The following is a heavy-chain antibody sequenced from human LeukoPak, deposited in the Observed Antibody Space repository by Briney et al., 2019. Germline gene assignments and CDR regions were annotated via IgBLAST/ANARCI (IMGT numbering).Heavy chain of an antibody. CDR1: GGSISSYY. V-gene: IGHV4-59*01. J-gene: IGHJ6*02. CDR2: IYYSGST. CDR3: ARDRPYGSGTQYYYYGMDV. Sequence: SETLSLTCTVSGGSISSYYWSWIRQPPGKGLEWIGYIYYSGSTNYNPSLKSRVTISVDTSKNQFSLKLSSVTAADTAVYYCARDRPYGSGTQYYYYGMDVWGQGTTVTVS. D-gene: IGHD3-10*01.